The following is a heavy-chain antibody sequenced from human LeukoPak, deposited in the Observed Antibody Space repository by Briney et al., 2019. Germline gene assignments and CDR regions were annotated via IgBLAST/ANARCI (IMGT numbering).Heavy chain of an antibody. D-gene: IGHD3-10*01. Sequence: PGGSLRLSCVGSGFTFSNYLMNWVRQAPGKGLEWVSSISSSSSYIYYADSVKGRFTISRDNAKNSLYLQMNSLRAEDTAVYYCARILWFGDSPGAFDIWGQGTMVTVSS. J-gene: IGHJ3*02. CDR1: GFTFSNYL. CDR2: ISSSSSYI. CDR3: ARILWFGDSPGAFDI. V-gene: IGHV3-21*01.